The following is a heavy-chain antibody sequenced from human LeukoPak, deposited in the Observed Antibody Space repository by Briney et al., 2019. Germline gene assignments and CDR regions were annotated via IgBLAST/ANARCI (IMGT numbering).Heavy chain of an antibody. V-gene: IGHV4-34*01. CDR1: GGSFSGYY. CDR2: INHSGST. J-gene: IGHJ6*02. Sequence: PSETLSLTCAVYGGSFSGYYWRWIRQPPGKGLVGIGEINHSGSTNYNPSLKSRVTISVDTSKNQFSLKLSSVTAADTAVYYCARRMPLNKGAYGMDVWGQGTTVTVSS. D-gene: IGHD1-26*01. CDR3: ARRMPLNKGAYGMDV.